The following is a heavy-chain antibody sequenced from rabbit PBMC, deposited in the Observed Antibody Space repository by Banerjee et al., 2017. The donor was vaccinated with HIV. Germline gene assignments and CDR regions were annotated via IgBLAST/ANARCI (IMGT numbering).Heavy chain of an antibody. CDR3: ARAYGGSAAYFKL. J-gene: IGHJ4*01. Sequence: QEQLEESGGDLVKPGASLTLTCKASGFDFSSNAMCWVRQAPGKGLEWIACIYNGDGNTYYASWAKGRFTISRSTSLNTVDLKMTSLTAADTATYFCARAYGGSAAYFKLWGPGTLVTVS. CDR1: GFDFSSNA. D-gene: IGHD4-2*01. V-gene: IGHV1S47*01. CDR2: IYNGDGNT.